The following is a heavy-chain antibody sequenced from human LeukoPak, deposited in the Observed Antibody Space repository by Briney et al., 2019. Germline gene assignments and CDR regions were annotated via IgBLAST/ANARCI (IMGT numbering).Heavy chain of an antibody. J-gene: IGHJ4*02. CDR3: TRHGMEYSSGWYLY. CDR1: GFTVSNNY. CDR2: IYSGGST. Sequence: GGSLRLSCAASGFTVSNNYMRWVRQAPGKGLEWVSLIYSGGSTYYADSVKGRFIISRDNSKNTLYLQMNSLRAEDTAVYYCTRHGMEYSSGWYLYWGQGTLVTVSS. V-gene: IGHV3-66*04. D-gene: IGHD6-19*01.